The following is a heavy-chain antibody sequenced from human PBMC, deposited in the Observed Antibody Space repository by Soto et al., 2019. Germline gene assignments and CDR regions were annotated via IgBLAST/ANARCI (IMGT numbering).Heavy chain of an antibody. CDR2: VYYDGST. Sequence: PSETLSLTCIVSGGSISSSSYNWDWIRQPPGKGLEWIGSVYYDGSTHYNPPLKGRVTISRDTSENQFSLKLSSVTAADTAVYYCARVLRGGCGAYDYWGQGTLVTVSS. V-gene: IGHV4-39*01. D-gene: IGHD5-12*01. CDR1: GGSISSSSYN. CDR3: ARVLRGGCGAYDY. J-gene: IGHJ4*02.